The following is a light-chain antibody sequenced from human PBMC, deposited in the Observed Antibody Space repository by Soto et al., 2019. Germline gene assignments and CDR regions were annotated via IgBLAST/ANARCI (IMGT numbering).Light chain of an antibody. CDR3: QQYAASPLT. CDR2: HAS. V-gene: IGKV3-20*01. CDR1: QTVGRYY. J-gene: IGKJ4*01. Sequence: EIVLTQSPGTLSLSPGERATLSCRASQTVGRYYLAWYQQKPGQAPRLLLYHASNRATGIPDRFSGSGSGTDFTLTISRLEPEDFAVYYCQQYAASPLTFGGGAKVEI.